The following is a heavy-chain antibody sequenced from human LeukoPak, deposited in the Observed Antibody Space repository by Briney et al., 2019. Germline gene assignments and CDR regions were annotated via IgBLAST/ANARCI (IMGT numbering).Heavy chain of an antibody. J-gene: IGHJ4*02. V-gene: IGHV3-23*01. CDR1: GFTFSSYG. D-gene: IGHD2-2*01. CDR2: ISGSGGST. CDR3: AKDHCSSTSCYPYYFDY. Sequence: GGSLRLSCAASGFTFSSYGMSWVRQAPGKGLEWVSAISGSGGSTYYADSVKGRFTISRDNSKNTLYLQMNSLRAEDTAAYYCAKDHCSSTSCYPYYFDYWGQGTLVTVSS.